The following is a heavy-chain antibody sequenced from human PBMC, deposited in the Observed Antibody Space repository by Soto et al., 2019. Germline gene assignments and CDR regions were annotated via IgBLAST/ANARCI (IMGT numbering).Heavy chain of an antibody. Sequence: GGSLRLSCVASGFFLRDFGMHWVRQAPGKGLEWVSVIWYDGSNTYQGESVKGRFTMSRDISKNTLYLQMDSLRPEDTAVYYCARGGHYYDSSGYYPNFDYWGQGTLVTVSS. V-gene: IGHV3-33*01. CDR1: GFFLRDFG. D-gene: IGHD3-22*01. CDR3: ARGGHYYDSSGYYPNFDY. CDR2: IWYDGSNT. J-gene: IGHJ4*02.